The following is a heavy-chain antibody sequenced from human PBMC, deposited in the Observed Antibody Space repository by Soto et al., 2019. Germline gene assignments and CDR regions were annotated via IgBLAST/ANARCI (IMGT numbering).Heavy chain of an antibody. CDR2: INSVSGGT. J-gene: IGHJ4*02. Sequence: ASVKVSCKASGNTRTRYFIHWLRQARGQGLEWMGWINSVSGGTNYAHKFQGRVAMTRDKSTTTAFLELTGLRSDDTAVYFCARGGSYYAHWGQGTLVTASS. CDR1: GNTRTRYF. V-gene: IGHV1-2*02. D-gene: IGHD3-10*01. CDR3: ARGGSYYAH.